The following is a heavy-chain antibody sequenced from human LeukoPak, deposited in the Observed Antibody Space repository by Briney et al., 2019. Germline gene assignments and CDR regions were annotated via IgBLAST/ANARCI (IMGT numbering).Heavy chain of an antibody. D-gene: IGHD6-6*01. J-gene: IGHJ4*02. Sequence: ASVKVSCKASGYTFTSYAMHWVRQAPGRRLEWMGWINAGNGNTKYSQKFQGRATITRDTSASTAYMELSSLRSEDTAVYYCARSAVAARPRYFDYWGQGTLVTVSS. CDR2: INAGNGNT. CDR1: GYTFTSYA. V-gene: IGHV1-3*01. CDR3: ARSAVAARPRYFDY.